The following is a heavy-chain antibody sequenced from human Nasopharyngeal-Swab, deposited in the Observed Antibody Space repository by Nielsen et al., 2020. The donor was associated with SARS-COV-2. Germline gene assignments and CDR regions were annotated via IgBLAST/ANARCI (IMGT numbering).Heavy chain of an antibody. V-gene: IGHV3-7*04. J-gene: IGHJ3*02. D-gene: IGHD2-8*01. Sequence: GGSLRLSCAASGFTFSTYWMTWVRQAPGKGLEWVANIKQDGSETFYVDSVKGRFTVSRDNAQNSVYLQMHSLRAEDTAVYYCAREAVLGAYDDAFDIWGRGTVVIVSS. CDR1: GFTFSTYW. CDR3: AREAVLGAYDDAFDI. CDR2: IKQDGSET.